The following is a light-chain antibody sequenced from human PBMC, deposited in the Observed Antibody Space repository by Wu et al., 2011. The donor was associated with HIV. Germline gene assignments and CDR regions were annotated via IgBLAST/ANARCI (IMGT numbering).Light chain of an antibody. CDR2: GAS. CDR1: QRVTSRY. J-gene: IGKJ4*01. Sequence: EILLTQSPGTLSLSPGERATLSCRASQRVTSRYLAWYQQKPGQAPRLLIYGASSRATGIPDRFSGSASGRDFTLTINRLDTEDFAVYYCQHYGTSPQVTFGGWDQGGDQ. V-gene: IGKV3-20*01. CDR3: QHYGTSPQVT.